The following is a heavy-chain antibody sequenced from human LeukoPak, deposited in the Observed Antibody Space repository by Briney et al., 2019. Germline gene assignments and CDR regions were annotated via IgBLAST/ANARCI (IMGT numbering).Heavy chain of an antibody. J-gene: IGHJ4*02. D-gene: IGHD6-13*01. CDR3: ARGLPGYSSGWYLY. CDR2: INHSGST. V-gene: IGHV4-34*01. CDR1: GGSISSYY. Sequence: SETLSLTCTVSGGSISSYYWSWIRQPPGKGLEWIGEINHSGSTNYNPSLKSRVTISVDTSKNQFSLKLSSVTAADTAVYYCARGLPGYSSGWYLYWGQGTLVTVSS.